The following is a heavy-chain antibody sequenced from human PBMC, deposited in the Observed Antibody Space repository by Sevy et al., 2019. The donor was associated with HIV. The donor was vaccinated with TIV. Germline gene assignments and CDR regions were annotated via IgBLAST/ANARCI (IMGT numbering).Heavy chain of an antibody. CDR2: ISYDGSNK. Sequence: GGSLRLSCAASGFTFSSYGMHWVRQAPGKGLEWVAVISYDGSNKYYADSVKGRFTISRDNSKNTLYLQMNSLRAEDTAVYYCAKESTWTRSFDYWGQGTLVIVSS. D-gene: IGHD5-12*01. CDR1: GFTFSSYG. J-gene: IGHJ4*02. V-gene: IGHV3-30*18. CDR3: AKESTWTRSFDY.